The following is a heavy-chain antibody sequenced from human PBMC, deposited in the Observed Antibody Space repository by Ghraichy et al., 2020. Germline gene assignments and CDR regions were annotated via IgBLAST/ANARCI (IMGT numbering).Heavy chain of an antibody. V-gene: IGHV3-21*01. CDR3: ARDPTGTASHFDY. D-gene: IGHD1/OR15-1a*01. CDR1: GFTFSSYS. J-gene: IGHJ4*02. CDR2: ISSSSSYI. Sequence: GALRLSCAASGFTFSSYSMNWVRQAPGKGLEWVSSISSSSSYIYFADSVKGRFTISRDNAKNSLYLQMNSLRAEDTAVYYCARDPTGTASHFDYWGQGTLVTVSS.